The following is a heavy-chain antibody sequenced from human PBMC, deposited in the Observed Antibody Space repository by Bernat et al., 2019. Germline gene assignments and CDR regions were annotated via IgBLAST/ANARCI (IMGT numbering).Heavy chain of an antibody. J-gene: IGHJ4*02. CDR1: GFTFSSYG. CDR2: ISYDGSNK. CDR3: AKDKGLDY. V-gene: IGHV3-30*18. Sequence: QVQLVESGGGVVQPGRSLRLSCAASGFTFSSYGMHWVRQAPGKGLEWVTVISYDGSNKYYADSVKDRFTISRDNSKNTLYLQMNSLRAEDTAVYYCAKDKGLDYWGQGTLVTVSS.